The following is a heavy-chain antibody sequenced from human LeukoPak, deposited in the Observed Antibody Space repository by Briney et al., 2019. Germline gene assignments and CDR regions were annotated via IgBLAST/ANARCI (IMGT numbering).Heavy chain of an antibody. D-gene: IGHD3-22*01. V-gene: IGHV3-11*06. CDR2: ISSSSSYT. CDR1: GFTFSDYY. Sequence: SGGSLRLSCAASGFTFSDYYMSWIRQAPGKGLEWVSYISSSSSYTNYADSVKDRFTISRDNAKNSLYLQMNSLRAEDTAVYYCARYPYDSSGYYLDAFDIWGQGTMVTVSS. J-gene: IGHJ3*02. CDR3: ARYPYDSSGYYLDAFDI.